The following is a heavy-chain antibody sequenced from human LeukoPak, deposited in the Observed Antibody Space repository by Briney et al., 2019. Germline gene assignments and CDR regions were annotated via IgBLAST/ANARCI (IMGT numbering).Heavy chain of an antibody. V-gene: IGHV5-51*01. CDR1: GYSFTSYW. J-gene: IGHJ1*01. CDR3: ARPGPTNDRNPYSQH. D-gene: IGHD2-8*01. Sequence: GESLKISCKGSGYSFTSYWIGWVRQMPGKGLEWMGIIYPGDSDTRYSPSFQGQVTISADKSISTAYLQWSSLKASDTAMYYCARPGPTNDRNPYSQHWGQGTLVTVSS. CDR2: IYPGDSDT.